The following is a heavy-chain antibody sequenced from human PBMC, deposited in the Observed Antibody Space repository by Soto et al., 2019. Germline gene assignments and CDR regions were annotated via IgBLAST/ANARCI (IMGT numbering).Heavy chain of an antibody. J-gene: IGHJ4*02. CDR1: GGSISSSSYY. V-gene: IGHV4-39*01. Sequence: QLQLQESGPGLVKPSETLSLTCTVSGGSISSSSYYLGWIRQPPGKGLEWIGSIYYSGSTYYNPTLKSRVTISVDTSRNQFSLTRSSVTAADSAVYYCARHTPAISISDHWGQGTLVTVSS. D-gene: IGHD2-15*01. CDR3: ARHTPAISISDH. CDR2: IYYSGST.